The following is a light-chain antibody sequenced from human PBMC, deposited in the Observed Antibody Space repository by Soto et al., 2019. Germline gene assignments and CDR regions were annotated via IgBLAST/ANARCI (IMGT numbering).Light chain of an antibody. V-gene: IGKV3-20*01. CDR1: QSVSSNY. CDR3: QQYGSSLRT. CDR2: ETS. J-gene: IGKJ1*01. Sequence: EIVLTQSPGTMSLSPGERATLSCRASQSVSSNYLAWYQQKPGQAPRLLIYETSTRATGIPDRFSGSGSGTDFTLTISRLEPEDLAVYYCQQYGSSLRTFGQGTKVEIK.